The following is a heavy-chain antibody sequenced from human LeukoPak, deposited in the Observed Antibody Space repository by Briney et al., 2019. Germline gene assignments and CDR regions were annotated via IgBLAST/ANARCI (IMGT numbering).Heavy chain of an antibody. V-gene: IGHV3-74*01. CDR2: INTDGSST. CDR3: ARDSAGWYDH. Sequence: PGGSLRLSCAASGFTFSSYWMHWERQVPGKGLVWVSHINTDGSSTNYADSVRGRFTISRDNAKNTLYLQMNSLRAEDTAVYYCARDSAGWYDHWGQGTLVTVSS. J-gene: IGHJ5*02. CDR1: GFTFSSYW. D-gene: IGHD6-13*01.